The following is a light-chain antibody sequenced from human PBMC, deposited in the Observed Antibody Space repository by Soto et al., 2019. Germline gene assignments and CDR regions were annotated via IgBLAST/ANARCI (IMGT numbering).Light chain of an antibody. Sequence: DIQMTRPPSTLSASVGDRVTITCRASQSISSWLAWYQQKPGKAPKLLIYDASSLESGVPSRFSGSGSGTEFTLTISSLQPDDFATYYCQQYNSYWTFGQGTKV. CDR1: QSISSW. J-gene: IGKJ1*01. V-gene: IGKV1-5*01. CDR3: QQYNSYWT. CDR2: DAS.